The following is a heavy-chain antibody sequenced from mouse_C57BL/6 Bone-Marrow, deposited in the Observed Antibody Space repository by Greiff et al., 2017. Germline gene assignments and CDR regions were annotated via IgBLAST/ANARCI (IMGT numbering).Heavy chain of an antibody. CDR2: LSNGGGST. CDR3: ARQSYYGP. Sequence: EVKLMESGGGLVQPGGSLKLSCAASGFTFSDYYMYWVRQTPEKRLEWVAYLSNGGGSTYYPDTVKGRFTISRDNAKNTLYLQMSRLKAEDTAMYYCARQSYYGPWGQGTLVTVSA. D-gene: IGHD1-1*01. CDR1: GFTFSDYY. V-gene: IGHV5-12*01. J-gene: IGHJ3*01.